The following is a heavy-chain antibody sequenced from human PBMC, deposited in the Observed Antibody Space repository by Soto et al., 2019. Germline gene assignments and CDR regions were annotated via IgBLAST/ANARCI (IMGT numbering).Heavy chain of an antibody. V-gene: IGHV3-23*01. CDR3: AKGLGVQLLAPFDY. Sequence: GGSLRLSCAASGFTFSSYAMSWVRQAPGKGLEWVSAISGSGGSTYYADSVKGRFTISRDNSKNTPYLQMNSLRAEDTAVYYCAKGLGVQLLAPFDYWGQGTLVTVSS. CDR1: GFTFSSYA. D-gene: IGHD2-2*01. CDR2: ISGSGGST. J-gene: IGHJ4*02.